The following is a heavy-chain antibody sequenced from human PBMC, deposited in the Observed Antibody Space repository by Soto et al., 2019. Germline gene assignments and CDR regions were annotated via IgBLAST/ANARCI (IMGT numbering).Heavy chain of an antibody. J-gene: IGHJ3*02. V-gene: IGHV1-2*02. CDR1: GYALTGYY. CDR3: AGEHWGFDI. Sequence: VASVKSSFKASGYALTGYYMHWVRQAPGQGLEWMGWINHNSGCTNYAQKFQGRVTMTRDTSISTAYMELSRLRSDDTAVYYCAGEHWGFDIWGQGTLVTVSS. CDR2: INHNSGCT. D-gene: IGHD7-27*01.